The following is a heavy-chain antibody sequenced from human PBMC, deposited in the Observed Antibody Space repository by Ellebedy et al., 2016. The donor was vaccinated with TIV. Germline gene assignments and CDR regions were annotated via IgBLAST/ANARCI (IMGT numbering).Heavy chain of an antibody. J-gene: IGHJ6*02. CDR2: IWYDGSNK. V-gene: IGHV3-33*08. CDR3: ASCRVGEVERWDYYYYGMDV. D-gene: IGHD1-1*01. CDR1: GFTFSSYG. Sequence: GESLKISXVASGFTFSSYGMHWVRQAPGKGLEWVAVIWYDGSNKYYADSVKGRFTISRDNSKNTLYLQMNSLRAEDTAVYYCASCRVGEVERWDYYYYGMDVWGQGTTVTVSS.